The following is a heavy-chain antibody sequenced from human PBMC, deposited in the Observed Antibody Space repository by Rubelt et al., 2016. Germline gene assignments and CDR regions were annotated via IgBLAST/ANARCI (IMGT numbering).Heavy chain of an antibody. D-gene: IGHD5-24*01. V-gene: IGHV3-23*01. Sequence: ASGFTYTYSTMTWVRQAPGKGLEWVSAISGNGGSTYYADSVRGRFTISRDNAKNSLYLQMNSLRAEDTAVYYCAKGGDGYNPGYYYYYGMDVWGQGTLVTVSS. CDR3: AKGGDGYNPGYYYYYGMDV. J-gene: IGHJ6*02. CDR1: GFTYTYST. CDR2: ISGNGGST.